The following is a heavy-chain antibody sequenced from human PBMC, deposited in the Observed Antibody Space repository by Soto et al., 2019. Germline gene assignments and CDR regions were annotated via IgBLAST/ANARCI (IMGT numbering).Heavy chain of an antibody. CDR1: GFTFSSYA. Sequence: GGSLRLSCAASGFTFSSYAMSWVRQAPGKGLEWVSAISGSGGSTYYADSVKGRFTISRDNSKNTLYLQMNSLRAEDTAVYYCARVASRSFWSGYESPYGMDVWGQGTTVTVSS. V-gene: IGHV3-23*01. CDR3: ARVASRSFWSGYESPYGMDV. D-gene: IGHD3-3*01. J-gene: IGHJ6*02. CDR2: ISGSGGST.